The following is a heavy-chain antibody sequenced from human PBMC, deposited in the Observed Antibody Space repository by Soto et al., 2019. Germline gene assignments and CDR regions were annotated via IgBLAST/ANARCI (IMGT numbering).Heavy chain of an antibody. CDR1: GGSISSDY. V-gene: IGHV4-59*01. J-gene: IGHJ5*02. CDR3: ASSGLRGGGWFYP. Sequence: SETLSVTCTVSGGSISSDYWSWIRQPPGKGLEWIGYIYYSGSTNYNPSLKSRVTISVDTSKNQFSLKLSSVTAADTAVYYCASSGLRGGGWFYPWGQGTLVTVSS. D-gene: IGHD3-16*01. CDR2: IYYSGST.